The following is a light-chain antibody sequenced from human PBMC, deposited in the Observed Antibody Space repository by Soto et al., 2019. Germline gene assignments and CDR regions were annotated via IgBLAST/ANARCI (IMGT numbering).Light chain of an antibody. Sequence: DVQIAQSSSTLSASVRDRVTITCRARQSICSWSDWYQETPGKAPKLLIYTASPLTSGVPSRFSSSGAGPECTLSISSPQPDDVTTESCPHNTSYPDAFCHGTKV. CDR2: TAS. J-gene: IGKJ1*01. V-gene: IGKV1-5*03. CDR1: QSICSW. CDR3: PHNTSYPDA.